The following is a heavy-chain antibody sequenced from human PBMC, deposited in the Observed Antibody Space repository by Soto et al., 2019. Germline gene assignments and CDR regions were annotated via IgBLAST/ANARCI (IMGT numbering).Heavy chain of an antibody. CDR3: VRDYYGDYYFDY. V-gene: IGHV3-21*01. CDR2: ISSSSSYI. J-gene: IGHJ4*02. CDR1: GFTFSSYS. D-gene: IGHD4-17*01. Sequence: GGSLRLSCAASGFTFSSYSMNWVRQAPGKGLEWVSFISSSSSYIYYADSVKGRFTISRDNAKNSLYLQMNSLRAEDTAVYYCVRDYYGDYYFDYWGQGTLVTVSS.